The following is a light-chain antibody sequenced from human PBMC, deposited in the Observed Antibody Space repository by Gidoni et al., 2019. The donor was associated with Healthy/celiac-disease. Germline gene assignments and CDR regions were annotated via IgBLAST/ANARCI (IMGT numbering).Light chain of an antibody. CDR3: QQYGSSPPET. J-gene: IGKJ4*01. CDR1: QSVSSSY. Sequence: EIVLTQSPGAMSFSPGERATLSCRSSQSVSSSYLAWYQQKPGQAPRLLIYGASSRATGIPDRFSGSGSGTDFTLTISRLEPEDFAVYYCQQYGSSPPETFGGGTKVEIK. V-gene: IGKV3-20*01. CDR2: GAS.